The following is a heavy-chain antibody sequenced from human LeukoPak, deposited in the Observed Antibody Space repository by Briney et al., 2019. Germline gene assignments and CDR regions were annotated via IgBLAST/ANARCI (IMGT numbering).Heavy chain of an antibody. Sequence: ASVKVSCKASGGTFSSYAISWVRQAPGQGLEWMGGIIPIFGTANYAQKFQGRVTITAGESTSTAYMELSSLRSEDTAVYYCARLKSGYYDYWGQGTLVTVSS. V-gene: IGHV1-69*01. D-gene: IGHD3-22*01. J-gene: IGHJ4*02. CDR3: ARLKSGYYDY. CDR1: GGTFSSYA. CDR2: IIPIFGTA.